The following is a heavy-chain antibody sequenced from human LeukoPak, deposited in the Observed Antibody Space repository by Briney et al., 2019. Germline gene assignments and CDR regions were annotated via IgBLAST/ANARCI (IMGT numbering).Heavy chain of an antibody. CDR2: TNPRGDAT. J-gene: IGHJ4*02. CDR3: AREGQQLKHFDY. CDR1: GNTLIGYW. V-gene: IGHV1-46*01. D-gene: IGHD1-1*01. Sequence: ASVKVSCKASGNTLIGYWIHWVRQAPGQGLEWMGATNPRGDATIGAQKFQGRVTTTRDTSTSTVYIELSSLRSEDTAVYYCAREGQQLKHFDYWGQGTLVTVSS.